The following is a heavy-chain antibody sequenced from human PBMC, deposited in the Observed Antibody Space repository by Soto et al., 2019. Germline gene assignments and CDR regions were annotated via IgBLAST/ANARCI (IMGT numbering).Heavy chain of an antibody. Sequence: PGGSLRLSCAASGFTFSSYGMHWVHQAPGKGLEWVAVISYDGSNKYYADSVKGRFTISRDNSKNTLYLQMNSLRAEDTAVYYCAKDMGYSYGYYYYGMDVWGQGTTVTVSS. D-gene: IGHD5-18*01. CDR2: ISYDGSNK. V-gene: IGHV3-30*18. CDR1: GFTFSSYG. CDR3: AKDMGYSYGYYYYGMDV. J-gene: IGHJ6*02.